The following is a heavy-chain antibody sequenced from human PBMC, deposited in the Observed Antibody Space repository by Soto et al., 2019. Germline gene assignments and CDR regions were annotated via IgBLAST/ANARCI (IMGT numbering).Heavy chain of an antibody. CDR1: GGSFSGYY. V-gene: IGHV4-34*01. CDR3: AFTPNYRDYGVGWFDP. J-gene: IGHJ5*02. CDR2: LNHSGST. D-gene: IGHD4-17*01. Sequence: QVQLQQWGAGLLKPSETLSLTCAVYGGSFSGYYWSWIRQPPGKGLEWIGELNHSGSTNYNPSLKSRVNIAVHTSKNQFSLKLSSVTAADTAVYYCAFTPNYRDYGVGWFDPWGQGTLVTVSS.